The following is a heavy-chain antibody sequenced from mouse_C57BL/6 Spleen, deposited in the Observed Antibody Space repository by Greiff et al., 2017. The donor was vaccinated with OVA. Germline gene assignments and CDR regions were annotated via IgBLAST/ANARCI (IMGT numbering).Heavy chain of an antibody. D-gene: IGHD2-2*01. CDR3: AREVYYGYDFDY. CDR2: IYPGDGDT. J-gene: IGHJ2*01. CDR1: GYAFSSYW. V-gene: IGHV1-80*01. Sequence: QVQLQQPGAELVKPGASVKISCKASGYAFSSYWMNWVKQRPGKGLEWIGQIYPGDGDTNYNGKFKGKATLTADKSSSTAYMQLSSLTSEDSAVYFCAREVYYGYDFDYWGQGTTLTVSS.